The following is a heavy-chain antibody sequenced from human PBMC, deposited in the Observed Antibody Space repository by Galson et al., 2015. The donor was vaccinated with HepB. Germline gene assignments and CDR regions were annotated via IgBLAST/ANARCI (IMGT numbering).Heavy chain of an antibody. J-gene: IGHJ4*02. V-gene: IGHV3-23*01. Sequence: SLRLSCAASGFTFSSYAMSWVRQAPGKGLEWVSAISGSGGSTYYADSVKGRFTISRDNSKNTLYLQMNSLRAEDTAVYYCAKSYDILTGYYNGLGYLGQGTLGTVSS. CDR3: AKSYDILTGYYNGLGY. D-gene: IGHD3-9*01. CDR2: ISGSGGST. CDR1: GFTFSSYA.